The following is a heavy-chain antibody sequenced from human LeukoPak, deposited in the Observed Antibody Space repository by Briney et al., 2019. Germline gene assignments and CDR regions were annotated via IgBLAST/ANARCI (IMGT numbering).Heavy chain of an antibody. D-gene: IGHD2-2*01. V-gene: IGHV3-23*01. CDR3: AKVVVVPAAPYYYYYMDV. J-gene: IGHJ6*03. CDR1: GFTFSSYA. Sequence: GGSLRLSCAASGFTFSSYAMSWVRQAPGKGLEWVSAISGSGGSTYNADSVKGRFTISRDNSKNTLYLQMNSLRAEDTAVYYCAKVVVVPAAPYYYYYMDVWGKGTTVTVSS. CDR2: ISGSGGST.